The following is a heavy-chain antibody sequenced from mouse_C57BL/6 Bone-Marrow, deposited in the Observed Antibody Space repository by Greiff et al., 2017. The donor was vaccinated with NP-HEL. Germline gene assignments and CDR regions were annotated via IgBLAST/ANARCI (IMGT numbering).Heavy chain of an antibody. Sequence: EVKVEESGPGLVKPSQSLSLTCSVTGYSITSGYYWNWIRQFPGNKLEWMGYISYDGSNNYNPSLKNRISITRDTSKNQFFLKLNSVTTEDTATYYCARKDYGSSNFDYWGQGTTLTVSS. CDR1: GYSITSGYY. CDR2: ISYDGSN. CDR3: ARKDYGSSNFDY. V-gene: IGHV3-6*01. D-gene: IGHD1-1*01. J-gene: IGHJ2*01.